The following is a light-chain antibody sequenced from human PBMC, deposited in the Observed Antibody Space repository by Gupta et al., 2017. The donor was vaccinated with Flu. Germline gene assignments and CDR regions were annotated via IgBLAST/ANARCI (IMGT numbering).Light chain of an antibody. V-gene: IGKV3-11*01. J-gene: IGKJ3*01. CDR2: DAS. CDR3: QPRST. CDR1: QSVSSY. Sequence: EIVLTQSTATLSLSPGERATLSCRASQSVSSYLAWYQQKPGQALRLRIYDASTRATGLIDRFSGSGSGTDFTRNISSIEPEDCEGYDCQPRSTFGHGTKVDIK.